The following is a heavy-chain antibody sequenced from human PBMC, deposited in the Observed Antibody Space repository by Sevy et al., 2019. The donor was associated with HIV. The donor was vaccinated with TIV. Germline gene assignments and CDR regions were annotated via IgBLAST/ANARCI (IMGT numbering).Heavy chain of an antibody. D-gene: IGHD6-13*01. Sequence: GGFLRLSCAASGFTFSTYTMTWVRQAPGKGLEWVSAISGSAGSTYYADSVKGRFTISRDNSKNTLYLQMNSLRVEDVAVYYCAKGDSTFYGMDVWGQGTTVTVSS. CDR1: GFTFSTYT. V-gene: IGHV3-23*01. CDR3: AKGDSTFYGMDV. CDR2: ISGSAGST. J-gene: IGHJ6*02.